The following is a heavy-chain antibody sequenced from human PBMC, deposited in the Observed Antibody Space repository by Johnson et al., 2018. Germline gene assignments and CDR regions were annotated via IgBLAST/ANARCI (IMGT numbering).Heavy chain of an antibody. CDR1: GGTFSSYA. CDR3: ARVWCSGGSCYSFFYGMDV. CDR2: IIPIFGTA. J-gene: IGHJ6*02. D-gene: IGHD2-15*01. Sequence: LVQSGAEVKKPGSSVKVSCKASGGTFSSYAISWVRQAPGQGLEWMGGIIPIFGTANYAQKFQGRVTITADESTSTAYMERSSLRSEDTAVYYCARVWCSGGSCYSFFYGMDVWGQGTTVTVSS. V-gene: IGHV1-69*01.